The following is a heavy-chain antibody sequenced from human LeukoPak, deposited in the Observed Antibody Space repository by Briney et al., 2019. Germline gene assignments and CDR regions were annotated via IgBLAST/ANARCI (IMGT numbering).Heavy chain of an antibody. D-gene: IGHD1-26*01. Sequence: PLETLSLTCTVSGGSISSYYWSWIRQPPGKGLEWIGYIYYSGSTNYNPSLKSRVTISVDTSKNQFSLKLRSVTAADTAVYYCARDGVGATTHFDYWGQGTLVTVSS. V-gene: IGHV4-59*01. CDR2: IYYSGST. CDR1: GGSISSYY. CDR3: ARDGVGATTHFDY. J-gene: IGHJ4*02.